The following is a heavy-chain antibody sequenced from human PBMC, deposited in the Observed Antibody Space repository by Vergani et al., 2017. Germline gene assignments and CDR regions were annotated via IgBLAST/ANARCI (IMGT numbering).Heavy chain of an antibody. CDR3: ARDKLAVPAAIDY. Sequence: VQLVESGGGVVQPGRSLRLSCAASGFTFRSYGMHWVRQAPGTGLEWVSSISSSSSYIYYADSVKGRFTISRDNAKNSLYLQMNSLRAEDTAVYYCARDKLAVPAAIDYWGQGTLVTVSS. D-gene: IGHD2-2*02. V-gene: IGHV3-21*01. CDR2: ISSSSSYI. J-gene: IGHJ4*02. CDR1: GFTFRSYG.